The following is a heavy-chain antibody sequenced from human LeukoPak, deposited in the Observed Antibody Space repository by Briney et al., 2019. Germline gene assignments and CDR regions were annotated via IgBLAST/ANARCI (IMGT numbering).Heavy chain of an antibody. J-gene: IGHJ4*02. CDR1: GFTFDDYA. CDR3: AKDINGFAY. Sequence: GRSLRLSCAASGFTFDDYAMHWVRQAPGKGLEWVSGISWNSGSIGYADSVKGRFTISRDNAKSSLYLQMNSLRAEDTALYYCAKDINGFAYWGQGTLVTVSS. V-gene: IGHV3-9*01. D-gene: IGHD2-8*01. CDR2: ISWNSGSI.